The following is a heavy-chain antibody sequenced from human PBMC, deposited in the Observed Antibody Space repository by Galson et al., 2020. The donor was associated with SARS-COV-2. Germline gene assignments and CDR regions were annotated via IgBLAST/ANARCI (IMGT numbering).Heavy chain of an antibody. CDR3: ARGRDVSSGYYDWYYYGMDV. V-gene: IGHV4-30-4*01. CDR2: IYYSGST. D-gene: IGHD3-22*01. Sequence: ETSETLSLTCTVSGGSISSGDYYWSWIRQPPGKGLEWIGYIYYSGSTYYNPSLKSRVTISVDTSKNQFSLKLSSVTAADTAVYYCARGRDVSSGYYDWYYYGMDVWGQGTTVTVSS. J-gene: IGHJ6*02. CDR1: GGSISSGDYY.